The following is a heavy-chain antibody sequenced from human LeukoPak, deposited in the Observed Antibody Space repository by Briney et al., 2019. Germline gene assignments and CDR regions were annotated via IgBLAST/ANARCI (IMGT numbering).Heavy chain of an antibody. J-gene: IGHJ5*02. CDR2: INHSGST. CDR1: GGSISSSSYY. Sequence: PSETLSLTCTVSGGSISSSSYYWGWIRQPPGKGLEWIGVINHSGSTNYNPSLKSRVLISVDTSKNQFSLKLSSVTAADTAVYYCARHDEFCSGGSCFNTWFDPWGQGTLVTVSS. CDR3: ARHDEFCSGGSCFNTWFDP. D-gene: IGHD2-15*01. V-gene: IGHV4-39*01.